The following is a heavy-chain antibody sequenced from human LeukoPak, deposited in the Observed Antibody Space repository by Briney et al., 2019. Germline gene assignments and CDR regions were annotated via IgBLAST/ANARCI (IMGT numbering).Heavy chain of an antibody. CDR3: ARGSVTQWLVPWFDP. J-gene: IGHJ5*02. CDR1: GGSISSSTYY. V-gene: IGHV4-39*07. CDR2: IYYSGST. Sequence: SETLSLTCTVSGGSISSSTYYWGWIRQPPGKGLEWIGSIYYSGSTYYNPSLKSRVTISVDTSKNQFSLKLSSVTAADTAVYYCARGSVTQWLVPWFDPWGQGTLVTVSS. D-gene: IGHD6-19*01.